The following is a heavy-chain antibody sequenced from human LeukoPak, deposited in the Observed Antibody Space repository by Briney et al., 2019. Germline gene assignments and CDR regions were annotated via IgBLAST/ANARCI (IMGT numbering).Heavy chain of an antibody. CDR1: GFTFSGSY. V-gene: IGHV3-53*01. J-gene: IGHJ4*02. CDR3: AKGYNYAYEY. Sequence: GGSLRLSCAASGFTFSGSYMSWVRQAPGKGLEWVSLIYSGGSTYYSASVTGRFTISRDNSKNTLYLQMNSLRPEDTAVYYCAKGYNYAYEYWGQGTLVTVSS. D-gene: IGHD5-18*01. CDR2: IYSGGST.